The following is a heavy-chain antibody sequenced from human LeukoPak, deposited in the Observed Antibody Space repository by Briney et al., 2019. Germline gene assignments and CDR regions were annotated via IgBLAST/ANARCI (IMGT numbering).Heavy chain of an antibody. V-gene: IGHV1-69*05. Sequence: ASVKVSCKASGGTFSSYAISWVRQAPGQGLEWMGGIIHIFGTANYAQKFKGRVTITTDESTSTAYMELSSLRSEDTAVYYCARDRAANCSGGSCYSDLHYWGQATLVTVSS. CDR1: GGTFSSYA. CDR3: ARDRAANCSGGSCYSDLHY. J-gene: IGHJ4*02. D-gene: IGHD2-15*01. CDR2: IIHIFGTA.